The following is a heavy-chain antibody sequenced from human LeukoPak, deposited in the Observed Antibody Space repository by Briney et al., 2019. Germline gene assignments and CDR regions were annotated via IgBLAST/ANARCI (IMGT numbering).Heavy chain of an antibody. CDR1: GFTFSSYS. V-gene: IGHV3-21*01. CDR2: ISSSSSYI. D-gene: IGHD1/OR15-1a*01. J-gene: IGHJ6*02. Sequence: GGSLRLSCAASGFTFSSYSMNWVRQAPGKGLEWVSFISSSSSYIYYADSAKGRFTISRDNAKNSLYLQMNSLRAEDTAVYYCARATNYYGMDVWGQGTTVTVSS. CDR3: ARATNYYGMDV.